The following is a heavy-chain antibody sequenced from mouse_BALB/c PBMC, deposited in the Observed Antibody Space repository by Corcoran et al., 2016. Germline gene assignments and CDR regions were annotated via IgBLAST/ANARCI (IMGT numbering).Heavy chain of an antibody. CDR1: GYTFTDYS. D-gene: IGHD2-12*01. V-gene: IGHV9-2-1*01. CDR2: INTETGEP. CDR3: ARARRPDAMDY. Sequence: QIQLVQSGPELKKPGETVKISCKASGYTFTDYSMHWVKQAPGKGLKWMGWINTETGEPTYADDFKGRFAFSLENSASTAYLQINNLKNEDTATYFCARARRPDAMDYCGQGTSVTVSS. J-gene: IGHJ4*01.